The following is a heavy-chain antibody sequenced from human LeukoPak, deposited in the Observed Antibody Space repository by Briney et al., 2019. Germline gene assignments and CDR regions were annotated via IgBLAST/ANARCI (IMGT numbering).Heavy chain of an antibody. CDR3: ARGDPHSSGYLFDY. V-gene: IGHV1-18*01. CDR1: GYTFTSYG. D-gene: IGHD3-22*01. Sequence: GASVKVSCKASGYTFTSYGISWVRQAPGRGLEWMAWISAYNGNTNYAQKLQGRATMTTDTSTSTAYMELRSLRSDDTAVYYCARGDPHSSGYLFDYWGQGTLVTVSS. CDR2: ISAYNGNT. J-gene: IGHJ4*02.